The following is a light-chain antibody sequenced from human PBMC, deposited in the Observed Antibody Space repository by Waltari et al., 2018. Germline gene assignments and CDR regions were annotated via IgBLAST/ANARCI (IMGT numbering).Light chain of an antibody. CDR3: FSYADGRSLV. CDR2: DGT. CDR1: STDLGSSTL. J-gene: IGLJ2*01. Sequence: QSALTQPASVSGSPGQSITISCTGSSTDLGSSTLVSWYQHHPDKAPTPLIYDGTVRPSGLSPRFSGSNSGNTASLTISTLQAEDEADYYCFSYADGRSLVFGGGTKLTVL. V-gene: IGLV2-23*01.